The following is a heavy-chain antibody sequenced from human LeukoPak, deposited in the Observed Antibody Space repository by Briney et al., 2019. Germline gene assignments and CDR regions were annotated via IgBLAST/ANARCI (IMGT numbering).Heavy chain of an antibody. CDR2: INANDGGT. D-gene: IGHD1-7*01. Sequence: ASVKVSCKASGNTFTGYYIHWVRQAPGQGLEWMGRINANDGGTQYAQHFQGRVTMTRDTSINTAYMELSSLTSDDTALFYCAREKMVLTGTKLYYFDYWGQGTLVTVSS. CDR3: AREKMVLTGTKLYYFDY. J-gene: IGHJ4*02. CDR1: GNTFTGYY. V-gene: IGHV1-2*06.